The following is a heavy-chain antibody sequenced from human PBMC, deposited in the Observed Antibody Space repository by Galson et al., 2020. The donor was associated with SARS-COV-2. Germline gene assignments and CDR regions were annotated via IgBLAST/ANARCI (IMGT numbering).Heavy chain of an antibody. CDR1: GGSISSSNYY. Sequence: SETLSLTCTVSGGSISSSNYYWGWVRQPPGEGLEWIGSLYYTESNYSNPSLTSRVTMSVDTSRNQFSLKLSSVTAADTAGYYCARQILTGYYSCYYWYAWGQGTPGAVSS. CDR3: ARQILTGYYSCYYWYA. D-gene: IGHD3-9*01. CDR2: LYYTESN. V-gene: IGHV4-39*01. J-gene: IGHJ5*02.